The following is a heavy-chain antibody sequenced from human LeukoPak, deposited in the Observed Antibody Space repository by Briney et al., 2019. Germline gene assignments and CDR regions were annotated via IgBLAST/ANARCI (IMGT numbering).Heavy chain of an antibody. J-gene: IGHJ3*02. CDR1: GGSISSYY. CDR3: ARDLPDHMSAFDI. Sequence: PSETLSLTCTVSGGSISSYYWSWIRQPPGKGLEWIGYLYYSGSTNYNPSLKSRLTISVDTSKNQLSLRLRSVTAADTAVYYCARDLPDHMSAFDIWGQGTMVTVSS. CDR2: LYYSGST. V-gene: IGHV4-59*01. D-gene: IGHD2-21*01.